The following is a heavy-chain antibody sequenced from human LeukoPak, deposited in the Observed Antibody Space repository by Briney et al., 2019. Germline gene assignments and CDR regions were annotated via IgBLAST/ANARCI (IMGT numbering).Heavy chain of an antibody. V-gene: IGHV3-66*01. J-gene: IGHJ4*02. CDR3: ARDRADGYNYGDYFDN. CDR2: IYGSSRT. Sequence: GSLRLSCAGSGFIVSSNYMSWVRQAAGKGLEWVSVIYGSSRTYYAVSVKGRFTISRDNSKNTVYLQMDSLRAEDTAVYYCARDRADGYNYGDYFDNWGQGTLVTVSS. CDR1: GFIVSSNY. D-gene: IGHD5-18*01.